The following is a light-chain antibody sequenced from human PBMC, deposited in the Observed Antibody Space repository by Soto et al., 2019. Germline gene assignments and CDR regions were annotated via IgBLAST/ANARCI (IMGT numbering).Light chain of an antibody. V-gene: IGLV2-14*01. CDR3: SSYTTISTRVV. CDR1: SSDVGGYNY. Sequence: QSALTQPASVSGSPGQSITISCTGTSSDVGGYNYVSWYQQYPGKAPKLMIYEVSNRPSGVSNRFSGSKSGNTASLTISGPQAEDEADYYCSSYTTISTRVVFGGGTKLTVL. J-gene: IGLJ2*01. CDR2: EVS.